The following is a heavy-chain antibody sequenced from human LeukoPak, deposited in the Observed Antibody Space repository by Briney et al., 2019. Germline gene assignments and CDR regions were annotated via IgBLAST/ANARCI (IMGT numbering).Heavy chain of an antibody. CDR1: GFNFNNFA. CDR2: MTSPADTT. Sequence: GGSLRLSCAASGFNFNNFAMSWVRQAPGKGPEWLSAMTSPADTTYYAESVKGRFIISRDYSKSMVYLQMNSLRVEDTAIYYCAKGAEIDHWGQGTLVTVSS. V-gene: IGHV3-23*01. J-gene: IGHJ4*02. CDR3: AKGAEIDH.